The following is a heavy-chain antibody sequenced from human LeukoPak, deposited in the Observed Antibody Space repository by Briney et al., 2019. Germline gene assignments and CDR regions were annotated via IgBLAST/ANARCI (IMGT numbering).Heavy chain of an antibody. J-gene: IGHJ6*02. CDR2: IYTSGST. CDR3: ARDRDYRPSYYYGMDV. Sequence: SETLSLTCTVSGGSISSYYWSWIRQPAGKGLEWIGRIYTSGSTNYNPSLKSRVTTSVDTSKNQFSLKLSSVTAADTAVYYCARDRDYRPSYYYGMDVWGQGTTVTVSS. D-gene: IGHD4-11*01. CDR1: GGSISSYY. V-gene: IGHV4-4*07.